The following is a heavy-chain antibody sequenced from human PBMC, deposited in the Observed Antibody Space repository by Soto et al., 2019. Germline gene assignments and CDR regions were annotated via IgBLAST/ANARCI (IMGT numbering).Heavy chain of an antibody. CDR1: GGSISTYY. Sequence: KASETLSLTCTVSGGSISTYYWTWIRQPPGKGLEWLGFVYSSGSTNYNPSLRGRVTISLDTSRNQFSLRLTSVTAVDTAVYYCARRTDTPNWFDPWGQGTLVTVSS. D-gene: IGHD1-1*01. V-gene: IGHV4-59*01. CDR2: VYSSGST. J-gene: IGHJ5*02. CDR3: ARRTDTPNWFDP.